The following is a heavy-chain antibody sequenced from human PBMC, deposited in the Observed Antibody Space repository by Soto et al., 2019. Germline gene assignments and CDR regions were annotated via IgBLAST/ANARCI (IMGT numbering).Heavy chain of an antibody. Sequence: AAVKVSCKASGDTFTGYYMHWVRQAPGQGLEWMGWINPDSGGTKFAQKFQGRVTMTRDTSISTAYLDLSRLTSDDTAVYYCARAEDKLMQYNYYHHGMDVWGQGTPVTVSS. V-gene: IGHV1-2*02. CDR1: GDTFTGYY. CDR3: ARAEDKLMQYNYYHHGMDV. D-gene: IGHD2-8*01. CDR2: INPDSGGT. J-gene: IGHJ6*02.